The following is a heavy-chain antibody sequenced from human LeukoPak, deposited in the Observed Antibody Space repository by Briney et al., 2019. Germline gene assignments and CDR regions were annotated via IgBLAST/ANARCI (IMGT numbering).Heavy chain of an antibody. CDR1: GGTYSSYA. V-gene: IGHV1-69*05. CDR3: ASRFGELLEDYFDY. Sequence: SVKVSCKASGGTYSSYAISWVRQAPGQGLEWMGRLIPIFGTANYAQKFQGRVTITTDEYTSTAYKELSSLRSEDTAVYYWASRFGELLEDYFDYWGQGTLVTVSS. D-gene: IGHD3-10*01. CDR2: LIPIFGTA. J-gene: IGHJ4*02.